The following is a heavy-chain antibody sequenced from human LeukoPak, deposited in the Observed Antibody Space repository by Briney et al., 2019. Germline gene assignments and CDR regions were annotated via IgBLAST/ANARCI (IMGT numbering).Heavy chain of an antibody. D-gene: IGHD5/OR15-5a*01. CDR2: VSGSGGST. CDR3: AKDRHPNIASRTFDD. CDR1: GFTFSDYA. Sequence: GGSLRLSCAASGFTFSDYAMTWVRQAPGKGLEWVSVVSGSGGSTYYADSVKGRFTISRDNSKNTLYLQMNSLRAEDTAVYYCAKDRHPNIASRTFDDWGQGILVTVSS. V-gene: IGHV3-23*01. J-gene: IGHJ4*02.